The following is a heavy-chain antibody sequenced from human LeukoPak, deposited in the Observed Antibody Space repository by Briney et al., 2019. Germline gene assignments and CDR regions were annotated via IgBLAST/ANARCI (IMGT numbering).Heavy chain of an antibody. Sequence: GGSQTLFCTPSGFTHSRHWREWARQAPGKGLEWVANIKPDGSEKYYVDSVKGRFTISRDNAQNSLYLQMNSLRVEDTAVYNCVRGPGTRYFDYDGRGTRATVSS. V-gene: IGHV3-7*02. D-gene: IGHD1-1*01. CDR2: IKPDGSEK. J-gene: IGHJ4*02. CDR3: VRGPGTRYFDY. CDR1: GFTHSRHW.